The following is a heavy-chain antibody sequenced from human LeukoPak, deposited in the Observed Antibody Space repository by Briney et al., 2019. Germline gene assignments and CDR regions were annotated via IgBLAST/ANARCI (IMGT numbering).Heavy chain of an antibody. CDR3: AKGYSSSWDHFDY. CDR2: INSDGSST. J-gene: IGHJ4*02. D-gene: IGHD6-13*01. V-gene: IGHV3-74*01. CDR1: GFTFSSYW. Sequence: GGSLRLSCAASGFTFSSYWMHWVRQAPGKGLVWVSRINSDGSSTSYADSVKGRFTVSRDNNKNSLYLQMNSLRTEDTAFYYCAKGYSSSWDHFDYWGQGTLVTVSS.